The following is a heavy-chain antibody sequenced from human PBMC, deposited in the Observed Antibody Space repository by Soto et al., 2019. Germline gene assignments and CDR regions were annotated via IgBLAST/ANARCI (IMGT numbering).Heavy chain of an antibody. J-gene: IGHJ6*03. D-gene: IGHD6-6*01. CDR1: GFTFSSYA. CDR3: AKADSSSSAILDYYLDV. Sequence: EVQLLESGGGLVQPGGSLRLSCAASGFTFSSYAMSWVRQAPGKGLEWVSAISGSGGSTYYADSVKGRFTISRDNSKNTMYLQMNSLRAEDTAVYYCAKADSSSSAILDYYLDVWGKGTTVTVSS. CDR2: ISGSGGST. V-gene: IGHV3-23*01.